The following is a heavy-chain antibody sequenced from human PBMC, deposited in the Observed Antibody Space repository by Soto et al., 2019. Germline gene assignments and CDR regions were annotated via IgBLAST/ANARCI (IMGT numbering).Heavy chain of an antibody. CDR1: GFIFSSYA. Sequence: EVQLLESGGGLVQPGGSLRLSCAASGFIFSSYAKNWVRLPPGKGLEWVSGISGNGVTTYYADSVKGRFTISRDNSENTLYLQMNSLRAEDTAVYFCASRHPYCSSTTCYDPWGQGTLVTVSS. CDR3: ASRHPYCSSTTCYDP. CDR2: ISGNGVTT. J-gene: IGHJ5*02. D-gene: IGHD2-2*01. V-gene: IGHV3-23*01.